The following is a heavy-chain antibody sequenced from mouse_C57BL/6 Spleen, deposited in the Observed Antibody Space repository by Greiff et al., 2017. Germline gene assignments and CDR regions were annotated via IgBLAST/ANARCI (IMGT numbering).Heavy chain of an antibody. CDR1: GYSITSGYY. D-gene: IGHD3-3*01. CDR3: ARGGRLFAY. Sequence: EVQLQESGPGLVKPSQSLSLTCSVTGYSITSGYYWNWIRQFPGNKLEWMGYISYDGSNNYNPSLKNRISITRDTSKNQFFLKLNSVTTEDTATYYCARGGRLFAYWGQVTLVTVSA. CDR2: ISYDGSN. V-gene: IGHV3-6*01. J-gene: IGHJ3*01.